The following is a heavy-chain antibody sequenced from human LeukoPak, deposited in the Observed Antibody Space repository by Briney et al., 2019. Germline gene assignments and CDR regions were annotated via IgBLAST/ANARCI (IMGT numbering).Heavy chain of an antibody. CDR2: ISSSGSTI. V-gene: IGHV3-48*03. CDR1: GFTFSSYE. D-gene: IGHD5-18*01. CDR3: ARDGPYSYGYGGFYYYYMDV. J-gene: IGHJ6*03. Sequence: GGSLRLSCAASGFTFSSYEMNWVRQAPGKGLEWVSYISSSGSTIYYADSVKGRFTISRDNAKNSLYLQMNSLRAEDTAVYYCARDGPYSYGYGGFYYYYMDVWGKGTTVTISS.